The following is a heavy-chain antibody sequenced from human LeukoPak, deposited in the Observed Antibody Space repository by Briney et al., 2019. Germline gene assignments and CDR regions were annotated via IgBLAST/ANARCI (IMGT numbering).Heavy chain of an antibody. CDR2: ISWNSGSI. Sequence: GGSLRLSCAASGFTFDDYVMHWVRQAPGRGLEWVSGISWNSGSIGYADSVKGRFTISRDNAKNSLYLQMNSLRAEDMALYYCAKDIRAVAGTDGFDYWGQGTLVTVSS. D-gene: IGHD6-19*01. V-gene: IGHV3-9*03. J-gene: IGHJ4*02. CDR3: AKDIRAVAGTDGFDY. CDR1: GFTFDDYV.